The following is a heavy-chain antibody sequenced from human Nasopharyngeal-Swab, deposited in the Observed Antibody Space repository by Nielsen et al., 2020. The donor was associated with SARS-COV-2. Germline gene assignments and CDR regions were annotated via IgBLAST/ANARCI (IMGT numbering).Heavy chain of an antibody. Sequence: SLKISCAASGFTFDDYAMHRVRQAPGKGLEWVSGISWNSGSIGYADSVKGRFTISRDNAKNSLYLQMNSLRAEDTALYYCAKDIRRVRWLQLFDYWGQGTLVTVSS. D-gene: IGHD5-24*01. V-gene: IGHV3-9*01. CDR2: ISWNSGSI. J-gene: IGHJ4*02. CDR3: AKDIRRVRWLQLFDY. CDR1: GFTFDDYA.